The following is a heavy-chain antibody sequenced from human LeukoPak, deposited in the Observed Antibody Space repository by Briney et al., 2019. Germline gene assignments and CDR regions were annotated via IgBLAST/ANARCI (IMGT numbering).Heavy chain of an antibody. D-gene: IGHD3-16*02. CDR3: ARANDYVWGSYPRDAFDI. J-gene: IGHJ3*02. CDR1: GYTFTSYY. Sequence: ASVKVSCKASGYTFTSYYMHWVRQAPGQGLEWMGIINPSGGSTSYAQKFQGRVTMTRDTSISTAYMELNILRSDDTAVYYCARANDYVWGSYPRDAFDIWGQGTMVTVSS. V-gene: IGHV1-46*01. CDR2: INPSGGST.